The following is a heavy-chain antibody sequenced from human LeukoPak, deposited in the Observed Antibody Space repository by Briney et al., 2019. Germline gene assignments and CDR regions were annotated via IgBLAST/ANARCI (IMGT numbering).Heavy chain of an antibody. Sequence: GGSLRLSCAASGFTFSSYSMNWVRQAPGKGLEWVPSISSSSSYIYYADSVKGRFTISRDNAKNSLYLQMNSLRAEDTAVYYCKVVPAARRDWFDPWGQGTLVTVSS. CDR2: ISSSSSYI. D-gene: IGHD2-2*01. J-gene: IGHJ5*02. V-gene: IGHV3-21*01. CDR3: KVVPAARRDWFDP. CDR1: GFTFSSYS.